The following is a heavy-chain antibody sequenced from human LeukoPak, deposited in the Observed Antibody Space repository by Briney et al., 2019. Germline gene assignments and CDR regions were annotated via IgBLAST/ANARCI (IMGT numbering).Heavy chain of an antibody. J-gene: IGHJ4*02. D-gene: IGHD3-10*01. CDR1: GFTFSSYG. CDR3: AKDRGYYYGSGSYSDY. V-gene: IGHV3-30*02. Sequence: GGSLRLSCAASGFTFSSYGMHWVRQAPGKGLEWVAFIRYDGSNKYYADSVKGRFTISRDNSKNTLYLQMNSLRAEDTAVCYCAKDRGYYYGSGSYSDYWGQGTLVTVSS. CDR2: IRYDGSNK.